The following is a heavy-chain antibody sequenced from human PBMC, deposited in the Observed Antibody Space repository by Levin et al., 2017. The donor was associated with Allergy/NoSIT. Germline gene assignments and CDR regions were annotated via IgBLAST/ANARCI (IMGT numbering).Heavy chain of an antibody. CDR3: ARGGSCCYPDY. Sequence: GESLKISCAASGFTFSSYWMHWVRQAPGKGLVWVSRINSDGSSTSYADSVKGRFTISRDNAKNTLYLQMNSLRAEDTAVYYCARGGSCCYPDYWGQGTLVTVSS. V-gene: IGHV3-74*01. CDR2: INSDGSST. J-gene: IGHJ4*02. CDR1: GFTFSSYW. D-gene: IGHD2-15*01.